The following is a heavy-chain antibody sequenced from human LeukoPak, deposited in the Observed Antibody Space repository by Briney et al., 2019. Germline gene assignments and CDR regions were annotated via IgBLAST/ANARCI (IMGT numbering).Heavy chain of an antibody. Sequence: GGSLRLSCSVSGFTVSNSWMFWVRQAPGKGLMYVSEINNDGNRIRYVDSVKGRFTISRDGGKNTLFLKMNSLRDDDTAMYYCARGGLPGGFDYWGQGILVTVSS. J-gene: IGHJ4*02. V-gene: IGHV3-74*01. CDR3: ARGGLPGGFDY. D-gene: IGHD7-27*01. CDR1: GFTVSNSW. CDR2: INNDGNRI.